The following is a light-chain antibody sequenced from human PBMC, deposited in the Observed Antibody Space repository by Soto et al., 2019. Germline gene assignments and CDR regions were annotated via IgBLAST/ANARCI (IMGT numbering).Light chain of an antibody. CDR1: QSVLYSSNNKNY. CDR2: WAS. Sequence: DIVMTQSPDSLAVSLGERATINCKSSQSVLYSSNNKNYLAWYQQKPGQPPKLLIYWASTRESGVPDRFSGSGSRTDFTLTISSLQAEDVAVYYCQQYYGTPPTFGQGTKVDI. V-gene: IGKV4-1*01. J-gene: IGKJ1*01. CDR3: QQYYGTPPT.